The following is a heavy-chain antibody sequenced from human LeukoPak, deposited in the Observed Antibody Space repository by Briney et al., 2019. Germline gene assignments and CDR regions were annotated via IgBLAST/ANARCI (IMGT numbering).Heavy chain of an antibody. CDR2: IYNSGST. Sequence: SETLSLTCTVSGGSISSGGYYWSWIRQHPGKGLEWIGHIYNSGSTHYNPSLKSRVTISVDTSKNQFSLKLSSVTGADTAVYYCAREDSTSSAWYYYFMDVWGKGTTVTVSS. J-gene: IGHJ6*03. D-gene: IGHD6-6*01. CDR3: AREDSTSSAWYYYFMDV. V-gene: IGHV4-31*03. CDR1: GGSISSGGYY.